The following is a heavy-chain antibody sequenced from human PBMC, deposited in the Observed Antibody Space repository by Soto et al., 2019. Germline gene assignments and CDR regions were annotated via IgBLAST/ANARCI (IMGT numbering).Heavy chain of an antibody. CDR2: ISGSGGGT. J-gene: IGHJ5*02. D-gene: IGHD2-21*02. Sequence: PGGSLRLSCAASGFTFSSYAMSWVRQAPGKGLEWVSTISGSGGGTYYADSVKGRFTISRDNSKNTLYLQMSSLRAEDTAVYYCAKDYHIVVVTALWFDPWGQGTLVTVSS. CDR1: GFTFSSYA. V-gene: IGHV3-23*01. CDR3: AKDYHIVVVTALWFDP.